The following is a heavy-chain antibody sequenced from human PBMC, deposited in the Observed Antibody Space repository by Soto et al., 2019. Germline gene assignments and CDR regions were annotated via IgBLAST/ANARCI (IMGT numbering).Heavy chain of an antibody. CDR2: INHSGST. J-gene: IGHJ4*02. V-gene: IGHV4-34*01. CDR1: GGSFSGYY. D-gene: IGHD3-3*01. CDR3: AGLYYDFWSGSRKPPMY. Sequence: SETLSLTCAVYGGSFSGYYWSWIRQPPGKGLEWIGEINHSGSTNYNPSLKSRVTISVDTSKNQFSLKLSSVTAADTAVYYCAGLYYDFWSGSRKPPMYWGQGTLVTVS.